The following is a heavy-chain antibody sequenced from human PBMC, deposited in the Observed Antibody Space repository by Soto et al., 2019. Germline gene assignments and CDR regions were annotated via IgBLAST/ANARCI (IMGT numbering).Heavy chain of an antibody. D-gene: IGHD3-3*02. CDR3: AKDIASEDYYYGMDV. V-gene: IGHV3-43*01. J-gene: IGHJ6*02. CDR2: ISWDGGST. Sequence: GGSLRLSCAASGFTFDDYTMHWVRQAPGKGLEWVSVISWDGGSTYYADSVKGRFTISRDNSKNSLYLQMNSLRTEDNALYYCAKDIASEDYYYGMDVWGQGTTVTVSS. CDR1: GFTFDDYT.